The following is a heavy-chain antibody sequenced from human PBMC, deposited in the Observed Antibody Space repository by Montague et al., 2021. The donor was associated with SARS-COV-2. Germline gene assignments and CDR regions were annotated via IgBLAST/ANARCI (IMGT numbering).Heavy chain of an antibody. J-gene: IGHJ4*02. CDR2: IDYGGSP. Sequence: SETLSLICTVSGVSVSNPYYHWSWIRQPPGKGLEWIGYIDYGGSPNYSPSLYSRVTISLDTSKNQLSLRLTSATAADTAVYYCATYRQGGSGRGYWGQGILVTVSS. D-gene: IGHD3-10*01. CDR1: GVSVSNPYYH. CDR3: ATYRQGGSGRGY. V-gene: IGHV4-61*01.